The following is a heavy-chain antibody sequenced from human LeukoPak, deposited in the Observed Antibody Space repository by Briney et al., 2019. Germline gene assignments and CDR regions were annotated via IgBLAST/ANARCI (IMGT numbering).Heavy chain of an antibody. CDR2: INHSKQT. J-gene: IGHJ5*02. CDR3: AGGIAAVNWFDP. CDR1: GVSFSGYY. Sequence: PSETLSLTCAVYGVSFSGYYWSWIRQPPGKGLEWIGEINHSKQTNYNPSLKSLVTLSINTTNTQFSLKLSSVTAAATADYYCAGGIAAVNWFDPWGQETLVTVSS. D-gene: IGHD6-13*01. V-gene: IGHV4-34*01.